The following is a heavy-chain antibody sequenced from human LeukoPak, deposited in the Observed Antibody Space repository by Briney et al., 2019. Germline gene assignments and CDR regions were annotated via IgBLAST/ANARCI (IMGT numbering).Heavy chain of an antibody. CDR3: ARDNDDYGGSNWFDP. J-gene: IGHJ5*02. CDR1: GGTFSSYA. Sequence: ASVKVSCKASGGTFSSYAISWVRQAPGQGLEWMGGIIPIFGTANYAQKFQGRVTITADESTSTAYMELSSLRSEDTAVYYCARDNDDYGGSNWFDPWGQGTLVTVSS. CDR2: IIPIFGTA. V-gene: IGHV1-69*13. D-gene: IGHD4-23*01.